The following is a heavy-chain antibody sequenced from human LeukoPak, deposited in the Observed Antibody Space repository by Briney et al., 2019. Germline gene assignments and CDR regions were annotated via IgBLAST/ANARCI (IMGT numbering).Heavy chain of an antibody. V-gene: IGHV3-7*05. CDR1: GFTFSGFW. CDR2: IKQDGTEK. D-gene: IGHD3-22*01. J-gene: IGHJ4*02. Sequence: GGSLRLSCAASGFTFSGFWMSWVRQAPGKGLEWVANIKQDGTEKYYVDFVKGRFTISRDNAKNSLYLQVNSLRAEDTAVYYCAKDSRYDKRGYFDYWGQGTLVTVSS. CDR3: AKDSRYDKRGYFDY.